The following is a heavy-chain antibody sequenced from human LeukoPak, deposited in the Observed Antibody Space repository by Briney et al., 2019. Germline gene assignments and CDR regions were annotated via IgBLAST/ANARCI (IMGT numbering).Heavy chain of an antibody. CDR2: ISGSGDCT. J-gene: IGHJ4*02. CDR1: GFTFSGYA. Sequence: QPGGSLRLSCAASGFTFSGYAMSWARQAPGKGLEWVSLISGSGDCTYYADSVKGRFNIFRDNSKNTQDLQMNSLRAEDTAVYYCARTGTEDGYNIYFDHWGQGTLVTVSS. D-gene: IGHD5-24*01. CDR3: ARTGTEDGYNIYFDH. V-gene: IGHV3-23*01.